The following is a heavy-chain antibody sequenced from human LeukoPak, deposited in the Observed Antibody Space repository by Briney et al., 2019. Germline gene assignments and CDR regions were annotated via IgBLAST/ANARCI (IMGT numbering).Heavy chain of an antibody. CDR3: ASAAATVGGSLYYYGMAV. Sequence: GESLKISCKGSGYSFTSYWISWVRQMPGKGLEWMGRIDPSDSYTNYSPSFQGHVTISADKSISTAYLQWSSLKASDTAMYYCASAAATVGGSLYYYGMAVWGQGTTVTVSS. CDR2: IDPSDSYT. CDR1: GYSFTSYW. J-gene: IGHJ6*02. V-gene: IGHV5-10-1*01. D-gene: IGHD6-13*01.